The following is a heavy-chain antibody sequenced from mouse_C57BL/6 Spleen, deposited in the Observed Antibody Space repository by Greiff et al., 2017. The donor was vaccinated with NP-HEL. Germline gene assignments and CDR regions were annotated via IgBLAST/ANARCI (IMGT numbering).Heavy chain of an antibody. CDR2: IDPSDSYT. CDR3: AREGLRWFAY. D-gene: IGHD1-1*01. J-gene: IGHJ3*01. V-gene: IGHV1-50*01. Sequence: QVHVKQPGAELVKPGASVKLSCKASGYTFTSYWMQWVKQRPGQGLEWIGEIDPSDSYTNYNQKFKGKATLTVDTSSSTAYMQLSSLTSEDSAVYYCAREGLRWFAYWGQGTLVTVSA. CDR1: GYTFTSYW.